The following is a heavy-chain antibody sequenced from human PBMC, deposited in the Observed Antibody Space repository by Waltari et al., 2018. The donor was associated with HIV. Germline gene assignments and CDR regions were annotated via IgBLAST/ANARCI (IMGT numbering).Heavy chain of an antibody. J-gene: IGHJ6*02. CDR1: GYTFTSYD. V-gene: IGHV1-8*01. Sequence: QVQLVQSGAEVKKPGASVKVSCKASGYTFTSYDINWVRQATGQGLEWMGWMNPNSGNTGYAQKFQGRVTRTRNTSISTAYMELSSLRSEDTAVYYCARGRTPLYYYYYGMDVWGQGTTVTVSS. CDR3: ARGRTPLYYYYYGMDV. CDR2: MNPNSGNT.